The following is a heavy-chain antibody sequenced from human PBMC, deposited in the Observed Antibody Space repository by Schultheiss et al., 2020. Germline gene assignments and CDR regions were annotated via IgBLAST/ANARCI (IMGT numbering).Heavy chain of an antibody. V-gene: IGHV3-48*04. CDR3: ARDSSRPGDY. CDR2: ISSSGSTI. D-gene: IGHD3-10*01. J-gene: IGHJ4*02. Sequence: GGSLRLSCAASGFTFSSYGMHWVRQAPGKGLEWVSYISSSGSTIYYADSVKGRFTISRDNAKNSLYLQMNSLRAEDTAVYYCARDSSRPGDYWGQGTLVTVSS. CDR1: GFTFSSYG.